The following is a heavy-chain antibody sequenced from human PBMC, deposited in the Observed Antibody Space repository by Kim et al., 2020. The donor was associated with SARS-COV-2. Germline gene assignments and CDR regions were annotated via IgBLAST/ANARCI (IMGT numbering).Heavy chain of an antibody. V-gene: IGHV3-23*01. Sequence: GGSLRLFCAASGFTFNNYAMTWVRQAPGKGLEWVSGVSGSGGSTYYADSVKGRFTISRDNSKNTLYLQMNSLRAEDTAVYYCAKDRYYYGSGSCSFDYWGGGSRVTVS. CDR2: VSGSGGST. CDR3: AKDRYYYGSGSCSFDY. J-gene: IGHJ4*02. D-gene: IGHD3-10*01. CDR1: GFTFNNYA.